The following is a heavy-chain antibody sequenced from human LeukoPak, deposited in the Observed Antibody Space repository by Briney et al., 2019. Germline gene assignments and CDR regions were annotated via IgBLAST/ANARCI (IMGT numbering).Heavy chain of an antibody. CDR3: ARSGKSAYGWFDP. CDR2: IDPSDSYT. V-gene: IGHV5-10-1*01. D-gene: IGHD5-12*01. CDR1: GYSFTNYW. J-gene: IGHJ5*02. Sequence: GESLKISCKGSGYSFTNYWISWVRQMPGKGLEWMGTIDPSDSYTNYSPSFQGHVTISADKSISTAYLQWSSLKASDTAMYYCARSGKSAYGWFDPWGQGALVTVSS.